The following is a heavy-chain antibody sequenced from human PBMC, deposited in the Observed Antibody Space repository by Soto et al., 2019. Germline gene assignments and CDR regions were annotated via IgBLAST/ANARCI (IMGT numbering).Heavy chain of an antibody. Sequence: EVQLVEPGGGLVQPDRSLRLSCVASGFTFDDYAMHWVRQAPGKGLEWVSGIVWNSATIGYADSVKGRFTISRDNAKNSLYLQMNSLRAEDTALYYCAKDGRSLRYFDSGYFDLWGRGTLVTVSS. CDR2: IVWNSATI. V-gene: IGHV3-9*01. CDR1: GFTFDDYA. D-gene: IGHD3-9*01. CDR3: AKDGRSLRYFDSGYFDL. J-gene: IGHJ2*01.